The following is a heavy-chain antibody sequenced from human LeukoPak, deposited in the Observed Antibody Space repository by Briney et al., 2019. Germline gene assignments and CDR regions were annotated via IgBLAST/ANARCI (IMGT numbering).Heavy chain of an antibody. J-gene: IGHJ4*02. CDR3: ATRQLPNCDCPLDF. D-gene: IGHD2-21*02. Sequence: GGSLILSCAASGFTFTNAWMTWVRQAPGKGLECVGRIKTQADGGATDYAAPVKGRFTISRDDSKNMVYLQMDSLKTEDTAVYYCATRQLPNCDCPLDFWGQGTLVTVSS. CDR2: IKTQADGGAT. V-gene: IGHV3-15*01. CDR1: GFTFTNAW.